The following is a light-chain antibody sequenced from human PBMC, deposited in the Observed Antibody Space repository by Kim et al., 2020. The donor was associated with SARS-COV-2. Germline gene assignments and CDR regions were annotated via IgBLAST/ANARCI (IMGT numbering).Light chain of an antibody. CDR2: SNN. J-gene: IGLJ3*02. CDR3: AAWDDSLNGPV. CDR1: SSNIGDNT. Sequence: GQMVPISCSGSSSNIGDNTVNWYQQLPGMAPKLLIFSNNQRPSGVPDRFTGSKSGTSASLAISGLQSEDEADYHCAAWDDSLNGPVFGGGTQLTVL. V-gene: IGLV1-44*01.